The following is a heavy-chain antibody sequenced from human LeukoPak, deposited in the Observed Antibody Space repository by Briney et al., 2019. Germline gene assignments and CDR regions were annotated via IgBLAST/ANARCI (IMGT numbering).Heavy chain of an antibody. Sequence: IPSETLSLTCTVSGGSISSYYWSWIRQPPGKGLEWIGYIYYSGSTNYNPSLKSRVTISVDTSKNQFSLKLSSVTAADTAVYYCARGQSYDNWFDPWGQGTLVTVSS. CDR2: IYYSGST. J-gene: IGHJ5*02. D-gene: IGHD3-16*01. V-gene: IGHV4-59*01. CDR1: GGSISSYY. CDR3: ARGQSYDNWFDP.